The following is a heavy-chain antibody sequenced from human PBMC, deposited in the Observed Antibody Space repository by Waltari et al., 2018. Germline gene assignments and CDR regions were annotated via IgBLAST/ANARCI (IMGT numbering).Heavy chain of an antibody. J-gene: IGHJ5*02. CDR3: ARGGWGFYLDL. CDR2: VSSNGAYI. D-gene: IGHD7-27*01. CDR1: GFRFRPYN. V-gene: IGHV3-21*01. Sequence: EVQLMESGGGLVKPGGSLRLSCAASGFRFRPYNMNWVRQAPGKGLEWVSSVSSNGAYIHYADSVRGRFTISRDNAKTSLYLQMNGLRDEDTAVYYCARGGWGFYLDLWGQGALVTVSS.